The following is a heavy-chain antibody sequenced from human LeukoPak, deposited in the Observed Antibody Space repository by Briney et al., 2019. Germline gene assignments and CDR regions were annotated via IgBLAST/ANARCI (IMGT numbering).Heavy chain of an antibody. D-gene: IGHD6-13*01. Sequence: SSETLSLTCTVSGGSISSSSHYWAWIRQPAGKGLEWIGRIYTSGSTNYNPSLKSRVTMSVDTSKNQFSLKLSSVTAADTAVYYCARGRYSSSWPGNWFDPWGQGTLVTVSS. CDR2: IYTSGST. CDR1: GGSISSSSHY. V-gene: IGHV4-61*02. J-gene: IGHJ5*02. CDR3: ARGRYSSSWPGNWFDP.